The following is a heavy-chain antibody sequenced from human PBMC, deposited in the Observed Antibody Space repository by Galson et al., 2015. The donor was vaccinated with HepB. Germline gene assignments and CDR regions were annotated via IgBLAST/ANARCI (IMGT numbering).Heavy chain of an antibody. CDR3: AFLGNSGSYLAVFDI. J-gene: IGHJ3*02. CDR2: ISYDGSNK. D-gene: IGHD1-26*01. CDR1: GFTFSSYG. V-gene: IGHV3-30*03. Sequence: SLRLSCAASGFTFSSYGMHWVRQAPGKGLGWVALISYDGSNKKYVDSVKGRFTISRDNSKNTLYLQMNSLRAEDTAVYYCAFLGNSGSYLAVFDIWGQGTRVTVSS.